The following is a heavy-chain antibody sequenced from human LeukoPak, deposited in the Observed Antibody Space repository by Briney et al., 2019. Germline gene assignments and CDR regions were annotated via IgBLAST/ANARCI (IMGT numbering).Heavy chain of an antibody. CDR1: GFTFRTYW. V-gene: IGHV3-7*05. D-gene: IGHD6-6*01. CDR3: ARDWGTYSSSRGDY. J-gene: IGHJ4*02. CDR2: IKQDGSEI. Sequence: GGSLRLSFATSGFTFRTYWMSWVRQAPGKGLEWVANIKQDGSEIYYVDSVKGRFTISRDNAKNSLYLQMNSLRADDTAVYYCARDWGTYSSSRGDYWGQGILVTVSS.